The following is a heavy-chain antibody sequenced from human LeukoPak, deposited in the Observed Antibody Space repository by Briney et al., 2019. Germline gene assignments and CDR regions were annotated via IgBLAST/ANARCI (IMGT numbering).Heavy chain of an antibody. CDR2: INHSGNT. V-gene: IGHV4-34*01. CDR3: ASQTCGGDCYLDHAFDI. D-gene: IGHD2-21*02. CDR1: GGSFSGYY. J-gene: IGHJ3*02. Sequence: PSETLSLTCAVYGGSFSGYYWIWIRQPPGQGLEWIGEINHSGNTNYNPSLKSRVTISVDTSKNQFSLKLSSVTAADTAVYYCASQTCGGDCYLDHAFDIWGQGTMVTVFS.